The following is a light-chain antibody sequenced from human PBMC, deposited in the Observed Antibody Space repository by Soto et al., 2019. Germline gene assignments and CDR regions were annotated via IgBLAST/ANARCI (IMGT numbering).Light chain of an antibody. Sequence: QSVLTQPPSVSGAPGQRVTISCTGSSSNIGAGYNVHWYQQLPGTAPKLLIYANSNRPSGVPDRFSGSKSGTSASLAITGLQPEDEADYYCQAYDSSLSGYVFGTGTEVTVL. CDR3: QAYDSSLSGYV. CDR2: ANS. V-gene: IGLV1-40*01. J-gene: IGLJ1*01. CDR1: SSNIGAGYN.